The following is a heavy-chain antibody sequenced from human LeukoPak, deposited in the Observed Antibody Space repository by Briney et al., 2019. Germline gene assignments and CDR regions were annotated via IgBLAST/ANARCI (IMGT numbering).Heavy chain of an antibody. Sequence: PSETLSLTCTVSGGSISSSSYYWGWIRQPPGKGLQWIGSIYYSGSTYYNPSLKSRVTISVGTSKKQFYLKLTSVTATDTAVYFCARQQTPVLSGYWGQGTLVTVSS. V-gene: IGHV4-39*01. CDR3: ARQQTPVLSGY. CDR1: GGSISSSSYY. D-gene: IGHD2-15*01. CDR2: IYYSGST. J-gene: IGHJ4*02.